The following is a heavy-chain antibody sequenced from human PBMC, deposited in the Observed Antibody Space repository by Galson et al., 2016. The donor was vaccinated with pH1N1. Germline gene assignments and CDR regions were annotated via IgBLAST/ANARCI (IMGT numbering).Heavy chain of an antibody. J-gene: IGHJ2*01. V-gene: IGHV1-69*13. Sequence: SVKVSCKASGGTFNSNGLSWVRQAPGQGLEWMGRIIPILGATNYAQKFQGKITITADESTSTAYMELSSLRSADTALYYCAREDYYDVDLSDWYFDLWGRGSLVTVSS. CDR3: AREDYYDVDLSDWYFDL. D-gene: IGHD3-22*01. CDR2: IIPILGAT. CDR1: GGTFNSNG.